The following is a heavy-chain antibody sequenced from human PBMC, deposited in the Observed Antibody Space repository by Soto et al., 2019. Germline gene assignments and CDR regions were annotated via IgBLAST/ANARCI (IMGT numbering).Heavy chain of an antibody. CDR2: IKEDGSEK. V-gene: IGHV3-7*01. D-gene: IGHD6-19*01. J-gene: IGHJ4*02. CDR3: ASYGVAVPGVDF. Sequence: EVQLVESGGGLVQPGESLRVSCVASGFTFSNYWMFWVRQAPGRGLEWVANIKEDGSEKYYVDSVKGRFTISRDNGEKSLYLHMNSLRAEDTAVYFCASYGVAVPGVDFWGQGTLVTVSS. CDR1: GFTFSNYW.